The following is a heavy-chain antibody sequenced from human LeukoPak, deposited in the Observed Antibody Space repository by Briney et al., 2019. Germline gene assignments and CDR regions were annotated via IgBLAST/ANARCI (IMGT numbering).Heavy chain of an antibody. J-gene: IGHJ4*02. CDR3: ARGLGDSSGYYFGYFDY. CDR1: GFTVSSNY. CDR2: IYSGGST. D-gene: IGHD3-22*01. Sequence: GGSLRLSCAASGFTVSSNYMSWVRQAPGKGLEWVSVIYSGGSTYYADSVKGRFTITRDNSKNTLYLQMNSLRAEDTAVYYCARGLGDSSGYYFGYFDYWGQGTLVTVSS. V-gene: IGHV3-66*01.